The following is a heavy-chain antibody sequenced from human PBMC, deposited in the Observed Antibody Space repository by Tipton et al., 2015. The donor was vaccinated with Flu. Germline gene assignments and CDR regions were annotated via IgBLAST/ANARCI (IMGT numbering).Heavy chain of an antibody. D-gene: IGHD3-9*01. V-gene: IGHV4-39*07. CDR1: GGSISSYTYY. Sequence: TLSLTCTVSGGSISSYTYYWGWFRQSPGTGLEWIGSIYYSGTTYCNPSLKSRVTMSIDTSKNQFSLKVTSVTAADTAVYYCAKEGSYNILTNYYNKGVDPWGQGTLVIVSS. CDR2: IYYSGTT. CDR3: AKEGSYNILTNYYNKGVDP. J-gene: IGHJ5*02.